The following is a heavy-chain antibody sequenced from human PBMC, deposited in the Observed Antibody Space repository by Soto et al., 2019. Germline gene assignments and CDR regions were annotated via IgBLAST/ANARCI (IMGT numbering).Heavy chain of an antibody. V-gene: IGHV3-23*01. Sequence: SLRLSCAASGFTFSNYAMTWVRRAPGQGLEWVSAITGDAGGTYYADSVKGRFSISRDNSRNTLSLQMNTLRPEDTAIYYCARVIVRTSYSDRSGYYFKYWVQGTLVTVSS. CDR1: GFTFSNYA. D-gene: IGHD3-22*01. J-gene: IGHJ4*02. CDR2: ITGDAGGT. CDR3: ARVIVRTSYSDRSGYYFKY.